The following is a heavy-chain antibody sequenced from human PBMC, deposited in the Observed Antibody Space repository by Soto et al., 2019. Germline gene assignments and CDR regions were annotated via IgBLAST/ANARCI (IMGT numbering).Heavy chain of an antibody. CDR2: IYSSGST. Sequence: SETLSLTCTVSPDSITNNYYSWIRQPPRKGLEWIGYIYSSGSTNYNPSLKSRVSISVDRSKTQFSLKLNSMTAADTAVYYCARVPTPWGQGTLVTVSS. CDR3: ARVPTP. CDR1: PDSITNNY. V-gene: IGHV4-59*12. J-gene: IGHJ5*02.